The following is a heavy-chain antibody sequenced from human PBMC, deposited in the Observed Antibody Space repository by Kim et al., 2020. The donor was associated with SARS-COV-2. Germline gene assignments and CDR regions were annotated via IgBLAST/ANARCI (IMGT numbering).Heavy chain of an antibody. CDR3: ARRVWGIAAAGYFDY. D-gene: IGHD6-13*01. CDR1: GYSFTSYW. Sequence: GESLKISCKGSGYSFTSYWIGWVRQMPGKGLEWMGIIYPGDSDTRYSPSFQGQVTISADKSISTAYLQWSSLKASDTAMYYCARRVWGIAAAGYFDYWGQGTLVTVSS. J-gene: IGHJ4*02. V-gene: IGHV5-51*01. CDR2: IYPGDSDT.